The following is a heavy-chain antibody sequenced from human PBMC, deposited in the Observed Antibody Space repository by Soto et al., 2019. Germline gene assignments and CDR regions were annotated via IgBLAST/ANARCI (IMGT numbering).Heavy chain of an antibody. Sequence: ASVKVSCKASGYTFTSYGISWARQAPGQGLEWMGWISAYNGNTNYAQKLQGRVTMTTDTSTSTAYMELRSLRSDDTAVYYCAGADSSGLPRGWGQGTLVTVSS. D-gene: IGHD6-19*01. CDR1: GYTFTSYG. CDR2: ISAYNGNT. CDR3: AGADSSGLPRG. V-gene: IGHV1-18*04. J-gene: IGHJ4*02.